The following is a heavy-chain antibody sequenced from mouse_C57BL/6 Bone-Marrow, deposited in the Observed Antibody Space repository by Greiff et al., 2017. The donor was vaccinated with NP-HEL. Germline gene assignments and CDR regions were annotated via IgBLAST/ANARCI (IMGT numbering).Heavy chain of an antibody. J-gene: IGHJ4*01. D-gene: IGHD2-4*01. CDR1: GFTFSDYY. V-gene: IGHV5-16*01. CDR2: INYDGSST. CDR3: ARVGLGDYAMDY. Sequence: VKLMESEGGLVQPGSSMKLSCTASGFTFSDYYMAWVRQVPEKGLEWVANINYDGSSTYYLDSLKSRFIISRDNAKNILYLQMSSLKSEDTATYYCARVGLGDYAMDYWGQGTSVTVSS.